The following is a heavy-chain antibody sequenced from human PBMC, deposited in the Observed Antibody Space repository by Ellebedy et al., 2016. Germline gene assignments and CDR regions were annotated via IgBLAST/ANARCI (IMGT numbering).Heavy chain of an antibody. CDR3: AREAYGSGPLAAHYYYMDV. Sequence: ASVKVSCXASGYTFTSYGISWVRQAPGQGLEWMGWISAYNGNTNYAQKLQGRVTMTTDTSTSTAYMELSSLRSEDTAVYYCAREAYGSGPLAAHYYYMDVWGKGTTVTVSS. J-gene: IGHJ6*03. CDR2: ISAYNGNT. CDR1: GYTFTSYG. V-gene: IGHV1-18*01. D-gene: IGHD3-10*01.